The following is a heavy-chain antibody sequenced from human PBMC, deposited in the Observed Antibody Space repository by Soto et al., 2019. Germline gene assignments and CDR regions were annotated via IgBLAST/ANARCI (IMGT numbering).Heavy chain of an antibody. V-gene: IGHV4-30-2*01. J-gene: IGHJ4*02. Sequence: SETLSLTCAVSGGSISSGGYSWSWIRQPPGKGLEWIGYIYHSGSTYYNPSLKSRVTISVDRSKNQFSLKLSSVTAADTAVYYCARGSGSSWFHYWGQGTLVTVSS. CDR1: GGSISSGGYS. CDR2: IYHSGST. CDR3: ARGSGSSWFHY. D-gene: IGHD6-13*01.